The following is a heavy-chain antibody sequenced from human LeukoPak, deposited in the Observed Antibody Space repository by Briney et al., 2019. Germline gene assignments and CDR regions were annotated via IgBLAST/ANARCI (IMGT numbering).Heavy chain of an antibody. CDR1: GFTFSSCW. V-gene: IGHV5-51*01. CDR3: ARSAAARRGLYFDY. CDR2: IYPGDSDT. Sequence: GESLKISCKGSGFTFSSCWIGWVRQMPGKGLEWMGIIYPGDSDTRHSPSFQGQVTISADNSLTTAYLQWSSLKASDTAMYYCARSAAARRGLYFDYWGQGTLVTISS. J-gene: IGHJ4*02. D-gene: IGHD6-6*01.